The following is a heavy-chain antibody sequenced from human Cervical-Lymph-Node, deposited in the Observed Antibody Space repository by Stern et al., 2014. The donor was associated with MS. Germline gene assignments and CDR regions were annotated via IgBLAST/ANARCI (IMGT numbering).Heavy chain of an antibody. D-gene: IGHD4/OR15-4a*01. Sequence: QVQLLQPGAAVKKPGTSVQVSCKASGYTLSNHYIHWVRQAPGQGLEWLGIISPSSGTTTFAQKFQGRLTMTRDTSTSTFYMDLSSLRSEDTAVYFCTRDIAGAATGFDFWGQGTLVTVSS. CDR3: TRDIAGAATGFDF. J-gene: IGHJ4*02. V-gene: IGHV1-46*01. CDR1: GYTLSNHY. CDR2: ISPSSGTT.